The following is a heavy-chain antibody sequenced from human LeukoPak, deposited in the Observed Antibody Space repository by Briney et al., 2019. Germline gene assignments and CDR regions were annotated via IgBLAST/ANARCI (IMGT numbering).Heavy chain of an antibody. V-gene: IGHV3-30*04. CDR2: ISYDGSNK. D-gene: IGHD6-13*01. Sequence: PGGSLRLSCAASGFTFSSYAMSWVRQAPGKGLEWVAVISYDGSNKYYADSVKGRFTISRDNSKNTLYLQMNSLRAEDTAVYYCAKDRGGSSWYYFDYWGQGTLVTVSS. CDR3: AKDRGGSSWYYFDY. J-gene: IGHJ4*02. CDR1: GFTFSSYA.